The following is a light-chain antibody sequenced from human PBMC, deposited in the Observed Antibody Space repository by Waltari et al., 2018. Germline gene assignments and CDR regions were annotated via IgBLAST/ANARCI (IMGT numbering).Light chain of an antibody. J-gene: IGKJ1*01. CDR3: LQDYNYPWT. CDR2: GAS. Sequence: IQMTQSPSSLSASVGDRVTITCQASQGIRNDLGWYQQKAGKAPKLLIYGASSLRSGVPSRFSGSGSGTEFTLTISSLQPEDFATYYCLQDYNYPWTFGQGTKVEIK. CDR1: QGIRND. V-gene: IGKV1-6*01.